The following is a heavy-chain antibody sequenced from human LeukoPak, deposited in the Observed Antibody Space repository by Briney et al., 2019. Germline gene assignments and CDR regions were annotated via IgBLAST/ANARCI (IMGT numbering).Heavy chain of an antibody. CDR1: GDSVSSNSAA. CDR2: TYYRSKWYN. Sequence: SQTLSLTCAISGDSVSSNSAAWNWIRQSPSRGLEWLGRTYYRSKWYNDYAVSVKSRITINPDTSKNQFSLQLNSVTPEDTAVYYCARAPLTTRMRTRQYYFDYWGQGTLVTVSS. CDR3: ARAPLTTRMRTRQYYFDY. V-gene: IGHV6-1*01. J-gene: IGHJ4*02. D-gene: IGHD4/OR15-4a*01.